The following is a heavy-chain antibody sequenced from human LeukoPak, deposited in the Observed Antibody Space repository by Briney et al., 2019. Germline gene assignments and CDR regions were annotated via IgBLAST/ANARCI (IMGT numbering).Heavy chain of an antibody. CDR1: GGSISSSSYY. CDR2: IYYSGST. V-gene: IGHV4-39*01. Sequence: SETLSLTCTVSGGSISSSSYYWGWIRQPPGKGLEWIGSIYYSGSTYYNPSLKSRVTISVDTSKSQFSLKLSSVTAADTAVYYCARTCIAAAGRIDYFDYWGQGTLVTVSS. D-gene: IGHD6-13*01. CDR3: ARTCIAAAGRIDYFDY. J-gene: IGHJ4*02.